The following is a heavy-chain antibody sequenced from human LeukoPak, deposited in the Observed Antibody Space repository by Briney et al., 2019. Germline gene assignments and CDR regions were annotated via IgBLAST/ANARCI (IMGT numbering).Heavy chain of an antibody. CDR1: GGSISSSNW. V-gene: IGHV4-4*02. D-gene: IGHD6-13*01. Sequence: SETLSLTCAVSGGSISSSNWWSWVRQPPGKGLEWIGEIYHSGSTNYNPSLKSRVTMSVDKSKNQFSLKLSSVTAADTAVYYCARGGGYSSSYYYYYMDVWGKGTTVTVSS. CDR2: IYHSGST. CDR3: ARGGGYSSSYYYYYMDV. J-gene: IGHJ6*03.